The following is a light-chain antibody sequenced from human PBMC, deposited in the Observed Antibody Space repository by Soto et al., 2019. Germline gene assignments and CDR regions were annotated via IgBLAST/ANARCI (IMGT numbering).Light chain of an antibody. V-gene: IGKV3-20*01. CDR3: QQYGDSRFT. CDR1: QSVSSSY. Sequence: EIVLTQSPGTLSLSPGERATLSCRASQSVSSSYLAWYQQKPGQAPRLLIYDASNRATGIPDRFSGSGSGTVFTLTISRLEPEDFAVYYCQQYGDSRFTFGPGTKVDIK. CDR2: DAS. J-gene: IGKJ3*01.